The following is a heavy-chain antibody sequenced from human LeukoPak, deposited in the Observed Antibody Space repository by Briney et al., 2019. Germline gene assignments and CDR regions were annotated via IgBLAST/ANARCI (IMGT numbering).Heavy chain of an antibody. J-gene: IGHJ2*01. CDR2: FDPEDGET. CDR3: ATCNKRQFWYFDL. V-gene: IGHV1-24*01. D-gene: IGHD5-24*01. Sequence: WASVKVSCKVSGYTLTELSMHWMRQAPGKGLEWMGGFDPEDGETIYAQKFQGRVTMTEDTSTDTAYMELSSLRSEDTAVYYCATCNKRQFWYFDLWGRGTLVTVSS. CDR1: GYTLTELS.